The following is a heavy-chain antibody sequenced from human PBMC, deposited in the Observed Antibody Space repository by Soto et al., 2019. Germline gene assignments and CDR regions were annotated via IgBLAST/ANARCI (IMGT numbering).Heavy chain of an antibody. CDR2: TYYRSKWYN. CDR3: ARDHCSSTSCSPPNAFDI. Sequence: KQSQTLSLPFAISGDSVSSNSAAWTWIRPSPSRGLEWLGRTYYRSKWYNDYAVSVKSRITINPDTSKNQFSLQLNSVTPEDTAVYYCARDHCSSTSCSPPNAFDIWGQGTMVTVSS. D-gene: IGHD2-2*01. V-gene: IGHV6-1*01. CDR1: GDSVSSNSAA. J-gene: IGHJ3*02.